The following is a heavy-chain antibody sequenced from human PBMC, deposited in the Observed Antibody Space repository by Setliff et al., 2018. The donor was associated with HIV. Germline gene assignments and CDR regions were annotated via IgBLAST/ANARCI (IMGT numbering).Heavy chain of an antibody. V-gene: IGHV3-30*02. CDR1: GFKFGDYG. D-gene: IGHD3-22*01. CDR2: IWYDASQT. Sequence: GGSLRLSCAASGFKFGDYGMHWVRQAPGKGLEWVAFIWYDASQTYYEDSVKGRFTISRENAKNSLYLQMNSLRAGDTAVYYCARARDSSGYYPGAFDIWGQGTMVTVSS. J-gene: IGHJ3*02. CDR3: ARARDSSGYYPGAFDI.